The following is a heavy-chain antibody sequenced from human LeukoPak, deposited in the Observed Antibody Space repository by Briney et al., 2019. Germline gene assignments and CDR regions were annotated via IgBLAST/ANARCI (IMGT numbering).Heavy chain of an antibody. D-gene: IGHD2-8*01. CDR2: IRSKAYGGTT. CDR1: GFTFGDYA. Sequence: GGSLRLSCTASGFTFGDYAMSWFRQAPGKGLGWVGFIRSKAYGGTTEYAASVKGRFTISRDDSKSIAYLQMNSLKTEDTAVYYCTRSPGYCTNGVCPGLSWGQGTLVTVSS. J-gene: IGHJ5*02. CDR3: TRSPGYCTNGVCPGLS. V-gene: IGHV3-49*03.